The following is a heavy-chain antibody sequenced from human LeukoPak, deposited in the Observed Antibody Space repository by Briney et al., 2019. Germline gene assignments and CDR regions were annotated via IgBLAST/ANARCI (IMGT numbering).Heavy chain of an antibody. Sequence: PGGSLRLSCAASGFTFSSYAMSWVRQAPGKGLEWVSAIESNGVNTYYLASVKGRFTISRDNSKNTLYLQMNSLRAEDTALYYCAKDRRFPDDVFDIWGHGTMVTVPS. J-gene: IGHJ3*02. CDR2: IESNGVNT. CDR3: AKDRRFPDDVFDI. V-gene: IGHV3-23*01. CDR1: GFTFSSYA. D-gene: IGHD2-21*01.